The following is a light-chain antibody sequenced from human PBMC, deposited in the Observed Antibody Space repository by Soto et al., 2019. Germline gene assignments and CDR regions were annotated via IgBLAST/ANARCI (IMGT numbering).Light chain of an antibody. Sequence: DIQMTQSPSPLSASVGDRVTITCQASQDIKKFLNWYQQKPGKAPKLLIDDASTLETGVPSRFSGSGSGTDFTFIINSLQPEDFATYFCQAFDNLPSITFGQGTRLEIK. CDR1: QDIKKF. CDR2: DAS. CDR3: QAFDNLPSIT. J-gene: IGKJ5*01. V-gene: IGKV1-33*01.